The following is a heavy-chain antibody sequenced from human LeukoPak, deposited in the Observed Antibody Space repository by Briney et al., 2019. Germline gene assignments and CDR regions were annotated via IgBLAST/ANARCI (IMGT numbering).Heavy chain of an antibody. D-gene: IGHD3-3*01. CDR1: GITFSSYG. V-gene: IGHV3-23*01. J-gene: IGHJ4*02. CDR2: ISSTGGTT. CDR3: VRGGKESFDFWSGAY. Sequence: GGSLRLSCAASGITFSSYGMSWVRQAPGKGLEWVSSISSTGGTTYYADSVEGRFTISRDNSKNTLYLQMDSLRPEDTAVYYCVRGGKESFDFWSGAYWGQGTLVAVTS.